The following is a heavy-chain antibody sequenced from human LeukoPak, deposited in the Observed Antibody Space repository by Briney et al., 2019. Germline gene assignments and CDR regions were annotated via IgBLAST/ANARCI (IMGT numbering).Heavy chain of an antibody. CDR1: TFTFSDYW. Sequence: GGSLRLSCATSTFTFSDYWMSWVRQTPGKGLEWVANIREDGSEKYYVDSVKGRFTISRDNAKKSLYLQMNSLRAEDTGVYYCASNTYYYDSSGYRFDYWGQGTLVTVSS. CDR3: ASNTYYYDSSGYRFDY. CDR2: IREDGSEK. V-gene: IGHV3-7*01. J-gene: IGHJ4*02. D-gene: IGHD3-22*01.